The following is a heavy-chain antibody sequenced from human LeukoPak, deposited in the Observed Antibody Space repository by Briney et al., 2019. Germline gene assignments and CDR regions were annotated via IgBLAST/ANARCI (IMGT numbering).Heavy chain of an antibody. Sequence: PGGSLRLSCAASGFTLSSYAMSWVRQAPGKGLEWVSAISDTGNTYHADSVKGRFTISRDSSKNTLYLQMNSLRAEDTAVYYCAKPTLGRRDYYYMDVWGKGTTVTVSS. CDR1: GFTLSSYA. V-gene: IGHV3-23*01. CDR2: ISDTGNT. CDR3: AKPTLGRRDYYYMDV. J-gene: IGHJ6*03. D-gene: IGHD1-26*01.